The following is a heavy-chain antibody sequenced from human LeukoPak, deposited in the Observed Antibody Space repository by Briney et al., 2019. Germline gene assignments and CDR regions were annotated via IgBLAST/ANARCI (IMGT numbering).Heavy chain of an antibody. Sequence: GGSLRLSCAASGFTFSSYEMNWVRQATGEGLGWVSYISSSGSTVYYADSVKGRFTISRDNAKNSLYLQMNSLRVEDTAVYYCARLFYYDSSGVYGMDVWGQGTTVTVSS. D-gene: IGHD3-22*01. V-gene: IGHV3-48*03. CDR2: ISSSGSTV. J-gene: IGHJ6*02. CDR3: ARLFYYDSSGVYGMDV. CDR1: GFTFSSYE.